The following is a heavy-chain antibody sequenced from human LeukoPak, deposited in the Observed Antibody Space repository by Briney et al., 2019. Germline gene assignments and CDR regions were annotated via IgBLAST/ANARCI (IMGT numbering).Heavy chain of an antibody. CDR3: ARDLGYCSSTSCPKYGMDV. CDR2: ISSSSSYI. CDR1: GFTFSSYS. J-gene: IGHJ6*02. Sequence: PGGSLRLSCAASGFTFSSYSMNWVRQAPGKGLEWVSSISSSSSYIYYADSVKGRFTISRDNAKNSLYLQMNSLRAEDTAVYYCARDLGYCSSTSCPKYGMDVWGQGTMVTVSS. V-gene: IGHV3-21*01. D-gene: IGHD2-2*01.